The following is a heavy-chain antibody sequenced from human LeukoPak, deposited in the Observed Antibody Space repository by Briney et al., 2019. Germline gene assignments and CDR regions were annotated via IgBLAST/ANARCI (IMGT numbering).Heavy chain of an antibody. CDR1: GFTFSSYA. J-gene: IGHJ4*02. V-gene: IGHV3-64D*06. Sequence: PGGSLRLSCSASGFTFSSYAMHWVRQAPGKGLEYVSAISSNGGSTYYADSVKGRFTISRDNSKNTLYLQMSSLRAEDTAVYYCVKTVFGVVTPVVGRTPVWGQGTLVTVSS. CDR2: ISSNGGST. CDR3: VKTVFGVVTPVVGRTPV. D-gene: IGHD3-3*01.